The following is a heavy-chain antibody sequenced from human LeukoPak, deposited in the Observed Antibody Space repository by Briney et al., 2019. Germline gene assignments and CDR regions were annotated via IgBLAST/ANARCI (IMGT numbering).Heavy chain of an antibody. J-gene: IGHJ4*02. CDR1: GFSFSNYW. CDR2: IKEDGSGK. CDR3: AREDPVAILSH. Sequence: GGSLRLSCEASGFSFSNYWMSWVLQAPGKGLEWVANIKEDGSGKYYVDPVKGRFTISRDNAKNSLYLQMNSLRAEDTAVYFCAREDPVAILSHSGQGTLVSVSA. D-gene: IGHD2-21*01. V-gene: IGHV3-7*01.